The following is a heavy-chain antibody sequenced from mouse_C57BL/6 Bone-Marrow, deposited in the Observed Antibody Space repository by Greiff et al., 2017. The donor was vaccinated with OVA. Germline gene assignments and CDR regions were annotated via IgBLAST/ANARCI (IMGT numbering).Heavy chain of an antibody. D-gene: IGHD1-1*01. CDR1: GYAFTNYL. V-gene: IGHV1-54*01. CDR2: INPGSGGT. Sequence: VQLQQSGAELVRPGTSVKVSCKASGYAFTNYLIEWVKQRPGQGLEWIGVINPGSGGTNYNEKFKGKATLTADKSSSTAYMQLSSLTSEDSAVYFCARPLSSYAMDYWGQGTSVTVSS. CDR3: ARPLSSYAMDY. J-gene: IGHJ4*01.